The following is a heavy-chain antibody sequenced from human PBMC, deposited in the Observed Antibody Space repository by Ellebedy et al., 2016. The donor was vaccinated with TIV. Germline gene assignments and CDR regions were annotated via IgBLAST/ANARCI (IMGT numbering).Heavy chain of an antibody. CDR2: ITSDGRNK. CDR1: GFTFSSYA. J-gene: IGHJ4*02. D-gene: IGHD2-8*01. CDR3: ARPILMVYAPCDC. V-gene: IGHV3-30*04. Sequence: PGGSLRLSCAASGFTFSSYALHWVRQAPGKGLEWAAVITSDGRNKYYADSVKGRFTISRDNSKNTLYLQMNSLRAEDTAVYYCARPILMVYAPCDCWGQGTLVTVSS.